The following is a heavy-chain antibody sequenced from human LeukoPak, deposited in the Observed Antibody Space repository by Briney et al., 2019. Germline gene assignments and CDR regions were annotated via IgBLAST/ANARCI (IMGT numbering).Heavy chain of an antibody. Sequence: GGSLRLSCAASGFTFSSYWMSWVRQAPGKGLEWVANIKQDGSEKYYVDSVKGRFTISRDNAKNSQYLQMNSLRVEDTAVYYCASGYCSSTSCYGAPNYWGQGTLVTVSS. J-gene: IGHJ4*02. CDR3: ASGYCSSTSCYGAPNY. CDR2: IKQDGSEK. CDR1: GFTFSSYW. D-gene: IGHD2-2*01. V-gene: IGHV3-7*01.